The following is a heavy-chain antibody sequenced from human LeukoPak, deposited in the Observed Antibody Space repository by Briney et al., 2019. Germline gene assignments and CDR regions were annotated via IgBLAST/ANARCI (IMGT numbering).Heavy chain of an antibody. CDR3: ARDLNWETY. V-gene: IGHV3-48*01. CDR1: GLTFSSYR. CDR2: ISSSSSTV. Sequence: GGSLRLSCAASGLTFSSYRMNWVRQAPGKGLEWVSYISSSSSTVYYADSVKGRFTISRDNAKNSLYLQMNSLRAEDTAVYYCARDLNWETYWGQGTLVSVSS. D-gene: IGHD7-27*01. J-gene: IGHJ4*02.